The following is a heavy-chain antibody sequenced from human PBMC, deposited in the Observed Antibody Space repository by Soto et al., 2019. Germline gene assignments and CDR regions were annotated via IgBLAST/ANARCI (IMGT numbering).Heavy chain of an antibody. CDR2: ISGSGGST. Sequence: EVQLLESGGGLVQPGGSLRLSCAASGFTFSSYAMNWVRQAPGKGLEWVSVISGSGGSTYYADSVKGRFTISRDNSKNTLYLQMTSLRAEDTAGYYCASRSSGWYFDYWGQGTLVTVSS. D-gene: IGHD6-19*01. CDR1: GFTFSSYA. J-gene: IGHJ4*02. CDR3: ASRSSGWYFDY. V-gene: IGHV3-23*01.